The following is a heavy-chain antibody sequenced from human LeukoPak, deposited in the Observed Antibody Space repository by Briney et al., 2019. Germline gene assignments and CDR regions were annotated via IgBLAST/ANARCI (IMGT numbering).Heavy chain of an antibody. CDR3: ARGFIVVVTAASYDLDY. J-gene: IGHJ4*02. CDR2: INPSGGST. Sequence: ASVKVSCKASGYTFTSYYMHWVRQAPGQGLEWMGIINPSGGSTSYAQKFQGRVTMTRDTSTNTVYMELSSLRSEDTAVYYCARGFIVVVTAASYDLDYWGQGTLVTVSS. D-gene: IGHD2-21*02. V-gene: IGHV1-46*01. CDR1: GYTFTSYY.